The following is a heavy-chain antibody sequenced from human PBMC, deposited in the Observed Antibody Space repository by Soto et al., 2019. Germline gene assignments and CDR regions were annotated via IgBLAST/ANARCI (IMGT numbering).Heavy chain of an antibody. J-gene: IGHJ4*02. V-gene: IGHV3-23*01. CDR2: ISGSGSNI. CDR1: GFTFSNYA. CDR3: ATFRFCTSTSCYGREGGY. D-gene: IGHD2-2*01. Sequence: GGSLRLSCAASGFTFSNYAMTWVRQAPGKGLEWVSAISGSGSNIYYADSLEGRFAISRDNSKNTLYLQMDSLRAEDTAVYYCATFRFCTSTSCYGREGGYWGLGTLVTVSS.